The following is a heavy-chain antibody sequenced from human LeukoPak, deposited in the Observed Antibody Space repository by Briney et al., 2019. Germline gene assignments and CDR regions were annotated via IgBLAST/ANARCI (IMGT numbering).Heavy chain of an antibody. D-gene: IGHD3-22*01. CDR1: GFTFSSYS. J-gene: IGHJ4*02. CDR3: ARGSYYYDSSGYFDY. CDR2: ISSSSSYI. Sequence: GGSLRLSCAASGFTFSSYSMNWVRQAPGKGLEWVSSISSSSSYIYYADSVKGRFTISRDNAKNSLYLQMNSLRAEDTAVYYCARGSYYYDSSGYFDYWGRGTLVTVPS. V-gene: IGHV3-21*01.